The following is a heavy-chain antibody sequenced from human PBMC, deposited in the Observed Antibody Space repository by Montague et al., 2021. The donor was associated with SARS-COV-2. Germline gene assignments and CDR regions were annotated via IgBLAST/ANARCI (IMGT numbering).Heavy chain of an antibody. V-gene: IGHV4-59*01. CDR1: GGSFSSYH. D-gene: IGHD3-9*01. CDR3: ARDSRTDFDWLFPDSGSYYYYIDV. J-gene: IGHJ6*03. Sequence: SETLSLTCTVSGGSFSSYHWSWIRQPPGKGLEWIGYLYYSGSTHXNPSLKSRVTISVDTSQNQFSLKLSSVTAADTAVYYCARDSRTDFDWLFPDSGSYYYYIDVWGKGTTVTVSS. CDR2: LYYSGST.